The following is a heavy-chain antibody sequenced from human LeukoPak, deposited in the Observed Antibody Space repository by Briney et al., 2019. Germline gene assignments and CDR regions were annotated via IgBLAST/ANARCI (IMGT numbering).Heavy chain of an antibody. D-gene: IGHD2-21*02. J-gene: IGHJ6*03. V-gene: IGHV5-51*01. Sequence: GEYLKIPCKGSGYRFHPYWIGWVRQMPGKGLEWMGIIYPGDADTKYSPSFQGQVTISADKAISTAYLQWSSLKASDTAMYYCARRLLSSGYCDYMDVWGKGTTVTVSS. CDR3: ARRLLSSGYCDYMDV. CDR1: GYRFHPYW. CDR2: IYPGDADT.